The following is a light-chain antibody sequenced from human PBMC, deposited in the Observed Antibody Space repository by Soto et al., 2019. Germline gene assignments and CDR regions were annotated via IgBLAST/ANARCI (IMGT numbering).Light chain of an antibody. CDR2: DVS. V-gene: IGLV2-14*01. J-gene: IGLJ1*01. Sequence: QSALTQPASVSGSPGQSITISCTGTSSDVGGYNYVSWYQQHPGKAPKLMIYDVSNRPSGVSNRFSGSKSGNTASLTISGLPAEDEAHSYCSSSTSSSTFYVLGTGTKVTVL. CDR3: SSSTSSSTFYV. CDR1: SSDVGGYNY.